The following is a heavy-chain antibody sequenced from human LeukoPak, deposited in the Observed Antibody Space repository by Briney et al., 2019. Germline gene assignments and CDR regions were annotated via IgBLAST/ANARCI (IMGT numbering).Heavy chain of an antibody. J-gene: IGHJ4*02. D-gene: IGHD3/OR15-3a*01. Sequence: GGSLRLSCAASGLTFSSYGMSWVRQAPGKGLEWVSGISGSGGSTYYADSVKGRFTISRDNSKNTLYLQMNSLRAEDTAVYYCAKRGTGYNHFDYWGQGTLVTVSS. CDR1: GLTFSSYG. CDR2: ISGSGGST. CDR3: AKRGTGYNHFDY. V-gene: IGHV3-23*01.